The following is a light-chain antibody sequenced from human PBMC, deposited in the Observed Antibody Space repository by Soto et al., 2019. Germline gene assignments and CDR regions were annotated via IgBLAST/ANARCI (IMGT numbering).Light chain of an antibody. CDR1: QSISSW. V-gene: IGKV1-5*01. CDR3: QQSYSTLRT. Sequence: DIQMTQSPSTLSASVGDRVTITCRASQSISSWLAWYQQKPGKAPKLLIYDASSLESGVPSRFSGSGSGTDFTLTISSLQPEDFATYYCQQSYSTLRTFSQVSKVDI. J-gene: IGKJ1*01. CDR2: DAS.